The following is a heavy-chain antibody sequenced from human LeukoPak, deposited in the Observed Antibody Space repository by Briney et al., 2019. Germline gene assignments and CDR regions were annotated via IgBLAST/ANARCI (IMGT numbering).Heavy chain of an antibody. V-gene: IGHV1-46*01. D-gene: IGHD2-2*01. CDR2: IYPRDGST. CDR3: ATAPTLYCSSTSCSDY. CDR1: GYTFTSNY. Sequence: ASVKVSCKASGYTFTSNYIHWVRQAPGQGLEWMGMIYPRDGSTSYAQKFQGRVTMTEDTSTDTAYMELSSLRSEDTAVYYCATAPTLYCSSTSCSDYWGQGTLVTVSS. J-gene: IGHJ4*02.